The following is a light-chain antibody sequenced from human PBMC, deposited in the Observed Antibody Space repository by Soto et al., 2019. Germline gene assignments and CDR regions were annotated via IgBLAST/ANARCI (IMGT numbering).Light chain of an antibody. V-gene: IGKV3-15*01. Sequence: EIVVTQSPPTLSVSPGERATLSCRASQSVSSNLAWYQQRPGQAPRLLIYDASARATGIPARFSGSGSGTEFTLTISSLQSEDFAVYYCQQYNDWPPWTFGQGNKVEIK. CDR2: DAS. CDR1: QSVSSN. J-gene: IGKJ1*01. CDR3: QQYNDWPPWT.